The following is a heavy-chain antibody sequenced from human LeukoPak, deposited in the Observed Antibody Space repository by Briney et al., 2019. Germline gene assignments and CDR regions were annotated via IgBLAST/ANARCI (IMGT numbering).Heavy chain of an antibody. D-gene: IGHD2-15*01. J-gene: IGHJ4*02. CDR2: ISFSGGST. CDR3: ERDCSGGNCYYFDY. CDR1: RFTVGSDY. Sequence: GGSLRLSCAASRFTVGSDYMSWVRQAPGKGLEWVSTISFSGGSTYYADSVKGRFTISRDNSKNTLYLQMNSLRAEDTAVYYCERDCSGGNCYYFDYWGQGTLVTVSS. V-gene: IGHV3-23*01.